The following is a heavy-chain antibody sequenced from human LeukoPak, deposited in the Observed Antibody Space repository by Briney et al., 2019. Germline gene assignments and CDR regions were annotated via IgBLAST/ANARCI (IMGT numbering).Heavy chain of an antibody. CDR3: ARDRATMVRGVVDY. V-gene: IGHV1-18*01. J-gene: IGHJ4*02. CDR2: ISVYNGNT. Sequence: GASMKVSCTASGYTFTSYGISWVRQAPGQGLEWMGWISVYNGNTKYAQKLQGRVTMTTDTSTNTAYMELRSLRSDDTAVYYCARDRATMVRGVVDYWGQGTLVTVSS. D-gene: IGHD3-10*01. CDR1: GYTFTSYG.